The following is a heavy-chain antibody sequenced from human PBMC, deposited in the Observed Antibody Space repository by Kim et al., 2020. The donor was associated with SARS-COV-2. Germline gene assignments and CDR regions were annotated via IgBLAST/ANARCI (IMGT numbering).Heavy chain of an antibody. Sequence: GGSLRLSCAASGFSVTTDYLNWVRQAPGKGLEWISVIYTGGATSYADSVKGRFTISRDTSNNTLYLQMNSLRNEETAMVYYVGKVSTPNWFDPWGQGT. V-gene: IGHV3-53*01. CDR2: IYTGGAT. CDR1: GFSVTTDY. D-gene: IGHD2-8*01. J-gene: IGHJ5*02. CDR3: VGKVSTPNWFDP.